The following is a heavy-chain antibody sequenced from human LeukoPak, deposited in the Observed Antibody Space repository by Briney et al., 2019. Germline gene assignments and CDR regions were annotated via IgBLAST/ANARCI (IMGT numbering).Heavy chain of an antibody. Sequence: KPSETLSLTCAVYGGSFSGYYWSWIRQPPGKGLEWIGEINHSGSTSYNPSLKSRVTISVDTSKNQFSLKLSSVTAADTAVYYCARGHSYDFWGQGTLVTVSS. D-gene: IGHD3-3*01. V-gene: IGHV4-34*01. CDR3: ARGHSYDF. CDR1: GGSFSGYY. CDR2: INHSGST. J-gene: IGHJ4*02.